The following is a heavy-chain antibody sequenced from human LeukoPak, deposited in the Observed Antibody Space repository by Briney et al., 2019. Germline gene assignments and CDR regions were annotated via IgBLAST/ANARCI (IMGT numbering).Heavy chain of an antibody. CDR2: ISTYNGNT. Sequence: GASVKVSCKASGYTFTTYGITWVRQAPGQGLEWMGWISTYNGNTNYVQKLQGRVTMTTDTSTSTAYMELRSLRSDDTAVYYCARDARTGGGGLGTWYFDLWGRGTLVTVSS. CDR1: GYTFTTYG. J-gene: IGHJ2*01. CDR3: ARDARTGGGGLGTWYFDL. D-gene: IGHD3-10*01. V-gene: IGHV1-18*01.